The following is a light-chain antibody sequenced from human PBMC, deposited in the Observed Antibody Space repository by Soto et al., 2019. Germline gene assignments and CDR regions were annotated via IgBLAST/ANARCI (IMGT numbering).Light chain of an antibody. V-gene: IGKV1-5*03. CDR3: QQDNSWWT. CDR2: TAS. CDR1: QSISSW. J-gene: IGKJ1*01. Sequence: DIQMTQSPSTLSASVGDRVTITCRASQSISSWLAWYQQKPGKAPKLLIYTASSLESGVPSRFSGSGSGTEFTLTISSLQPDDFATYYCQQDNSWWTFGQGTKVEIK.